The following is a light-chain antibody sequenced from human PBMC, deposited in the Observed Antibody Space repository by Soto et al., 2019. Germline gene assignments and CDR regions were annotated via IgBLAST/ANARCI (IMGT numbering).Light chain of an antibody. CDR1: QDISRW. J-gene: IGKJ4*01. CDR3: PQAKAFALT. V-gene: IGKV1-12*01. Sequence: DIQMTQSPSSVSASVGDRVTITCRASQDISRWLAWYQQKPGKAPNLLIYSASSLYSGVSSRFSGSGSGTDFTLPINNLQPEDFATYYCPQAKAFALTFGGGTRVEIK. CDR2: SAS.